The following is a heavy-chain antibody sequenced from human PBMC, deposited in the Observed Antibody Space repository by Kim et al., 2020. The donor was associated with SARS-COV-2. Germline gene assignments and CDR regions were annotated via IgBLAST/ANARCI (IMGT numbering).Heavy chain of an antibody. J-gene: IGHJ5*02. V-gene: IGHV1-3*01. D-gene: IGHD6-19*01. Sequence: KCQGRVTMTRDTSASTAYMELSSLRSEDTAVYYCARDRRGIAVAVGWFDPWGQGTLVTVSS. CDR3: ARDRRGIAVAVGWFDP.